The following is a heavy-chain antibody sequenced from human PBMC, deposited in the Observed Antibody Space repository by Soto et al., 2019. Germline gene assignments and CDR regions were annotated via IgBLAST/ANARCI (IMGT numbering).Heavy chain of an antibody. D-gene: IGHD3-22*01. Sequence: GESLNISCKGSGYIFTGSFITVGRPKPGKRLEWMGRIDPSDSQTYYSPSYRSHVTISDTTSITTVFLQSSSLSASDTAMYYSSRKIYDSDIGRSSQCYFDSWGQGTLVTVSS. V-gene: IGHV5-10-1*01. CDR2: IDPSDSQT. CDR1: GYIFTGSF. CDR3: SRKIYDSDIGRSSQCYFDS. J-gene: IGHJ4*02.